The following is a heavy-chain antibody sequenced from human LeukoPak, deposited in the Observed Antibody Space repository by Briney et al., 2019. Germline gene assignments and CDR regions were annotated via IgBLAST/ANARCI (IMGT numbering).Heavy chain of an antibody. J-gene: IGHJ3*02. D-gene: IGHD6-19*01. CDR1: RYTFTSYG. CDR3: ARRVGVARRDAFDI. Sequence: GASVKVSCQASRYTFTSYGISWVRQAPGQGLEWLGLISSYNGNTNYAQQFQGRVTMSTDTSPGTASMELRSLRSDDTAVYYCARRVGVARRDAFDIWGQGTMVTVSS. V-gene: IGHV1-18*01. CDR2: ISSYNGNT.